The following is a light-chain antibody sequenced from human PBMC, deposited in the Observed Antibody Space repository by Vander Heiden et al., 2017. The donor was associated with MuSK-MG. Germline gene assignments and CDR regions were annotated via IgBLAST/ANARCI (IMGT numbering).Light chain of an antibody. CDR3: QQSYTTPLT. V-gene: IGKV1-39*01. Sequence: DIQVTQSPSSLSASVGDRVTITCRTSQTIMSSLNWYQQKLGQAPKVLIYAASSVQSGVPSRFSGSASGTDFTLTISSLQPEDSATYYCQQSYTTPLTFGQGTKVEV. CDR2: AAS. J-gene: IGKJ1*01. CDR1: QTIMSS.